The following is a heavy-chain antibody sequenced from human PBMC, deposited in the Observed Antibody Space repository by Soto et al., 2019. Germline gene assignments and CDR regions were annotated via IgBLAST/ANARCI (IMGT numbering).Heavy chain of an antibody. D-gene: IGHD2-15*01. Sequence: GWSLRLSCAASGFTYSRYAMSWVRQAPGKGLEWVSVISASGDSTNYADSVKGRVTISRDNANNTLYLRMNSLRVEDAAVYYCAKGKGEGYCTGGSCSFDNWGQGTMVTVSS. CDR3: AKGKGEGYCTGGSCSFDN. CDR2: ISASGDST. CDR1: GFTYSRYA. J-gene: IGHJ4*02. V-gene: IGHV3-23*01.